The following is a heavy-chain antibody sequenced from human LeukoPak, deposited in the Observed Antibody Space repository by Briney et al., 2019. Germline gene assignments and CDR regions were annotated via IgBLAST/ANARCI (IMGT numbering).Heavy chain of an antibody. V-gene: IGHV1-2*02. CDR3: ASGYRDSIGPCLDS. Sequence: GASVKVSCKASGYSFTGYYIHWVRQAPGQGPEWMGWINPNSGGTKYAQRFQGRVTMTRDTSISTAYMDPSSLTSDDTAVYFCASGYRDSIGPCLDSWGQGTLVTVSS. CDR2: INPNSGGT. CDR1: GYSFTGYY. J-gene: IGHJ5*01. D-gene: IGHD3-22*01.